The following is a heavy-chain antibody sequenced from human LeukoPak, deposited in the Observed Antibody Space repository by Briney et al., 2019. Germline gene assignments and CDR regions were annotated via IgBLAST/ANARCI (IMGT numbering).Heavy chain of an antibody. CDR2: IYYSGST. CDR1: GGSISSYY. D-gene: IGHD1-14*01. J-gene: IGHJ2*01. V-gene: IGHV4-59*08. CDR3: VRRGNQGYGYFDL. Sequence: PSETLSLTCTVSGGSISSYYWSWIRQPPGKGLEWIGYIYYSGSTNYNPSLKSRVTISVDTSKNQFSLKLSSVTAADTAVYYCVRRGNQGYGYFDLWGRGTLVTVSS.